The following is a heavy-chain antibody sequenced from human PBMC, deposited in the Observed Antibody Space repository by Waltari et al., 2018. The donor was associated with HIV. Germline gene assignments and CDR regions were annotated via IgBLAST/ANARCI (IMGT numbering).Heavy chain of an antibody. CDR1: GGSFISYH. Sequence: QVQLQESGPGLLKPSETLSLTCSVSGGSFISYHWTWIRQPPGKGREWIGYIYYTGRTNCNPSLKGRVTISVDTSKNQFSLRLGSVTAADTAVYYCARGLFGVGSNWFDPWGQGILVTVSS. D-gene: IGHD3-3*01. CDR2: IYYTGRT. J-gene: IGHJ5*02. V-gene: IGHV4-59*01. CDR3: ARGLFGVGSNWFDP.